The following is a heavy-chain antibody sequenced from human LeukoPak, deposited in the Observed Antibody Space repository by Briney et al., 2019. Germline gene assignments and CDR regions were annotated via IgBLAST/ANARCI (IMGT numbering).Heavy chain of an antibody. J-gene: IGHJ4*02. CDR2: ISGSGSGT. V-gene: IGHV3-23*01. D-gene: IGHD3-10*01. CDR3: AKDGGYGSGSYYPDY. CDR1: GFTFSSFT. Sequence: QPGGSLRLSCAASGFTFSSFTMSWVRQAPGKGLEWVSAISGSGSGTYYAGSVKGRFTLSRDNSKNTLFLQMNSLRAEDTAVYYCAKDGGYGSGSYYPDYWGQGTLVTVSS.